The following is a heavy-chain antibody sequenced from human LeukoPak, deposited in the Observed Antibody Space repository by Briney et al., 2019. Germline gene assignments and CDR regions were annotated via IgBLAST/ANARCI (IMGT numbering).Heavy chain of an antibody. J-gene: IGHJ4*02. CDR2: ISYDGSNK. CDR3: ARDYYDLRFDY. Sequence: GGSLRLSCAASGFTFSSYGMHWVRQAPGKGLEWVAVISYDGSNKYYADSVKGQFTISRDNSKNTLHLQMNSLRAEGTAVYYCARDYYDLRFDYWGQGTLVTVSS. V-gene: IGHV3-30*03. CDR1: GFTFSSYG. D-gene: IGHD3-22*01.